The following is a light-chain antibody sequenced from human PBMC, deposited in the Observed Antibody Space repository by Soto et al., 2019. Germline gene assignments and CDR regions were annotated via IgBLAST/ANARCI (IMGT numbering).Light chain of an antibody. V-gene: IGKV3-11*01. CDR3: QQRSIWPRP. CDR2: DAS. CDR1: QSVRTS. J-gene: IGKJ1*01. Sequence: EIVLTQSPGTLSLSPGERATLSCRASQSVRTSLAWYQHRPGQAPRLLIYDASSRATGIPARFSGSGSGTDFTLTISSLEPEDSAVYDCQQRSIWPRPFGQGTKVEIK.